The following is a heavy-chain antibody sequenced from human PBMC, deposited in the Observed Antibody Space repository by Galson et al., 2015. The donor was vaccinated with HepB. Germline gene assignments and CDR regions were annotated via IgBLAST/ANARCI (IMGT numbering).Heavy chain of an antibody. CDR1: GFSLPTSGAG. Sequence: PALVIPTQTLTLTCTFSGFSLPTSGAGGGGVRQPPGKALEWLGLIYWGDDKRYRPTLKSRLTITKDTSKNQGVLRMTNMDPVDTATYYCAQRRINNNYDNNGFDLWGQGTMGTVSS. J-gene: IGHJ3*01. CDR3: AQRRINNNYDNNGFDL. D-gene: IGHD4-11*01. V-gene: IGHV2-5*02. CDR2: IYWGDDK.